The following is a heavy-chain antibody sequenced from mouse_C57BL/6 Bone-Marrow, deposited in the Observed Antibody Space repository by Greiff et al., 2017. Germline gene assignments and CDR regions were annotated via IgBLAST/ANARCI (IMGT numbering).Heavy chain of an antibody. J-gene: IGHJ4*01. D-gene: IGHD2-1*01. V-gene: IGHV1-18*01. CDR3: ARGIYYGYYYAMDY. Sequence: EVQLQQSGPELVKPGASVKIPCKASGYTFTDYNMDWVKQSHGKSLEWIGDINPNNGGTIYNQKFKGKATLTVDKSSSTAYMELRSLTSEDTAVYYCARGIYYGYYYAMDYWGQGTSVTVSS. CDR1: GYTFTDYN. CDR2: INPNNGGT.